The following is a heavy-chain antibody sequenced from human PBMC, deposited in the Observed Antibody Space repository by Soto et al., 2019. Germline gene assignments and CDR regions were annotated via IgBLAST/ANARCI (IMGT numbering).Heavy chain of an antibody. Sequence: QLQLQESGSGLVKPSQTLSLTCAVSGGSISIAGYSWSWIRQPPGKGLEWIGYFYHSGSTFYNPSLKSRVTLSVDRSKNQFSLKLSSVTAADTAVYYCARDYGGNSGSNAFDIWGQGTMVTVSS. CDR1: GGSISIAGYS. CDR3: ARDYGGNSGSNAFDI. CDR2: FYHSGST. D-gene: IGHD4-17*01. J-gene: IGHJ3*02. V-gene: IGHV4-30-2*01.